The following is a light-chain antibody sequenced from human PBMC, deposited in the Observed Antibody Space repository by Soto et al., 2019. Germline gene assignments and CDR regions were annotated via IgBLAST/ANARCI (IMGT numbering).Light chain of an antibody. CDR2: GAS. Sequence: EIVLTQSPGTLSLSPGERATLSCRASQSVDTSYLAWYQQKPGQAPRLLIYGASNRATDIPDRFSGGGSGTDFTLTISRLEPEGFAVYYCQQYGTSPPYTFGQGTELEIK. J-gene: IGKJ2*01. CDR1: QSVDTSY. CDR3: QQYGTSPPYT. V-gene: IGKV3-20*01.